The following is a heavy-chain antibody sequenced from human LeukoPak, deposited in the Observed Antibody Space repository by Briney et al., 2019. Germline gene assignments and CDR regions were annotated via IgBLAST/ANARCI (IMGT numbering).Heavy chain of an antibody. CDR2: IVGSSST. CDR1: GFTFSNFA. V-gene: IGHV3-21*01. CDR3: ARIGAGSSRDY. D-gene: IGHD6-13*01. J-gene: IGHJ4*02. Sequence: GGSLRLSCAASGFTFSNFAMTWIRQAPGKGLEWVSSIVGSSSTYYADSLKGRFTISRDNAKNSLYLQMNSLRAEDTAVYYCARIGAGSSRDYWGQGTLVTVSS.